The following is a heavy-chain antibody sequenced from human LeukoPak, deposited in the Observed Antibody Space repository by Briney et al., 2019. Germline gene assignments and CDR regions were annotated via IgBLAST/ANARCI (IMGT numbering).Heavy chain of an antibody. D-gene: IGHD5-18*01. CDR1: GYSINSGHY. CDR3: ASLGYSYGPFDP. V-gene: IGHV4-38-2*02. J-gene: IGHJ5*02. CDR2: IYYSGNT. Sequence: PSETLSLTCTVSGYSINSGHYWGWIRQPPGKRLEWIGSIYYSGNTYYNPTLKSRITISVDTSKNQFSLKLSSVTAADTAVYYCASLGYSYGPFDPWGQGTLVTVSS.